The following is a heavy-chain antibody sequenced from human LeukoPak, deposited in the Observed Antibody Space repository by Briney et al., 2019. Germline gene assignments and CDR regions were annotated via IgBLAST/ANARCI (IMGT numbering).Heavy chain of an antibody. J-gene: IGHJ4*02. D-gene: IGHD3-10*01. Sequence: GGSLRLSCAASGFTFSSYAMHWVRQAPGKGLEYVSAISSNGGSTSYANSVKGRFTISRDNSKNTLYLQMGSLRAEDMAVYYCARDGALMELYLGSSHYDYWGQGTLVTVSS. CDR2: ISSNGGST. V-gene: IGHV3-64*01. CDR3: ARDGALMELYLGSSHYDY. CDR1: GFTFSSYA.